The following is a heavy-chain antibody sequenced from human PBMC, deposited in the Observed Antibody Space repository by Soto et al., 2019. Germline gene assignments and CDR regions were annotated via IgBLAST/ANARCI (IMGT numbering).Heavy chain of an antibody. Sequence: QVQLQESGPGLVKPSETLTLTCAVSGASISTGKWWSWVRQPPGKGLEWIGEISHSVSANYNPALRSRVTLDVDKSKNQFSLKLSVTAADTAMYYCTRDGDYGYSLAYWGQGTRVTVSS. D-gene: IGHD5-18*01. CDR3: TRDGDYGYSLAY. CDR1: GASISTGKW. CDR2: ISHSVSA. V-gene: IGHV4-4*02. J-gene: IGHJ4*02.